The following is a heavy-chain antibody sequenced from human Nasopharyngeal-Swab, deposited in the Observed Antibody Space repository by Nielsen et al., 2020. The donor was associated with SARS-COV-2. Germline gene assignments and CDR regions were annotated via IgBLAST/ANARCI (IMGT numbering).Heavy chain of an antibody. D-gene: IGHD3-16*01. J-gene: IGHJ6*02. CDR3: AIGGGGSYYDGMDV. Sequence: WIRQPPGKGLEWIGYIYYSGSTNYNPSLKSRVTISVDTSKNQFSLKLSSVTAADTAVYYCAIGGGGSYYDGMDVWGQGTTVTAP. CDR2: IYYSGST. V-gene: IGHV4-59*01.